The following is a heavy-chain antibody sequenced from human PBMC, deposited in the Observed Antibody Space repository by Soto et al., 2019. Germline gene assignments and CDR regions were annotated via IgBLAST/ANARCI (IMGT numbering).Heavy chain of an antibody. Sequence: GGSLRLSCAASGFTFSSYGMHWVRQAPGKGLEWVAVISYDGSNKYYADSVKGRFTISRDNSKNTLYLQMNSLRAEDTAVYYCAKGDVYSSSWYSPFVNYYYGMDVWGQGTTVTVSS. D-gene: IGHD6-13*01. CDR2: ISYDGSNK. CDR3: AKGDVYSSSWYSPFVNYYYGMDV. J-gene: IGHJ6*02. CDR1: GFTFSSYG. V-gene: IGHV3-30*18.